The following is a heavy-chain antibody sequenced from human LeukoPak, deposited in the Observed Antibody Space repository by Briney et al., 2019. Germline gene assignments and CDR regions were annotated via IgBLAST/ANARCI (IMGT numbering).Heavy chain of an antibody. D-gene: IGHD5-18*01. V-gene: IGHV4-39*07. Sequence: PSETLSLTCTVSGGSISSSSYYWGWIRQPPGKGLEWIGSIYYSGSTYYNPSLKSRVTISVDTSKNQFSLKLSSVTAADTAVYYCARGTNSYGYSPWGQGTLVTVSS. CDR3: ARGTNSYGYSP. CDR1: GGSISSSSYY. CDR2: IYYSGST. J-gene: IGHJ5*02.